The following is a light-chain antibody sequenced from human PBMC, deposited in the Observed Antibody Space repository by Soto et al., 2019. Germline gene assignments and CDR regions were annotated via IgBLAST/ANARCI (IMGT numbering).Light chain of an antibody. Sequence: QSALTQPASVSGSPGQSLTMSCTGTSSDVGSYNLVSWYQQHPGNAPRLIIYEGSKRPPGVSTRFSGSKSGNTASLTISGLQTEDEADYYCSAYAGNSVKVIFGGGTKVTVL. CDR3: SAYAGNSVKVI. V-gene: IGLV2-23*01. J-gene: IGLJ2*01. CDR2: EGS. CDR1: SSDVGSYNL.